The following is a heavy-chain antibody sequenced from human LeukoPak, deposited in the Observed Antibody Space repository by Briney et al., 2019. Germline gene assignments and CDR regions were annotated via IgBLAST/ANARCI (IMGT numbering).Heavy chain of an antibody. Sequence: ASVKVSCKASGGTFSSYAISWVRQAPGQGLEWMGGIIPIFGTANYAQKFQGRVTITADESTSTAYMELSSLRSEDTAVYYCARAPAPDYGDTNYFDYWGQGTLVTVSS. CDR1: GGTFSSYA. D-gene: IGHD4-17*01. CDR2: IIPIFGTA. J-gene: IGHJ4*02. V-gene: IGHV1-69*13. CDR3: ARAPAPDYGDTNYFDY.